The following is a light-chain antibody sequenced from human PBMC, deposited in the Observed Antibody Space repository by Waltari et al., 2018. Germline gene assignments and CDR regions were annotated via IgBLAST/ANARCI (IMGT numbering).Light chain of an antibody. CDR1: NSYVGGYNY. V-gene: IGLV2-14*01. Sequence: QSALTQPASVSGSPGQSITISCTGTNSYVGGYNYVSWYQQHPGKAPKLMIYEVTNRPSGFSTRFSDSQSGNTASLTISGLQAEDEADYYCSSYTRSSTYVFGTGTKVTVL. CDR3: SSYTRSSTYV. CDR2: EVT. J-gene: IGLJ1*01.